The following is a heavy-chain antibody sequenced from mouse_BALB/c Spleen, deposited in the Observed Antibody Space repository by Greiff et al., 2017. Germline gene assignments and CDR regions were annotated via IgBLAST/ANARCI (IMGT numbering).Heavy chain of an antibody. Sequence: EVQVVESGGGLVQPGGSRKLSCAASGFTFSSFGMHWVRQAPEKGLEWVAYISSGSSTIYYADTVKGRFTISRDNPKNTLFLQMTSLRSEDTAMYYCARGDYYGYWGQGTTLTVSS. V-gene: IGHV5-17*02. J-gene: IGHJ2*01. CDR2: ISSGSSTI. CDR1: GFTFSSFG. CDR3: ARGDYYGY.